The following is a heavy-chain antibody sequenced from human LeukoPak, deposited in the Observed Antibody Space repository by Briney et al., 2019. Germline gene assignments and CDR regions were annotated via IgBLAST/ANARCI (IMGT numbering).Heavy chain of an antibody. V-gene: IGHV4-61*02. D-gene: IGHD6-6*01. Sequence: PSETLSLTCTVSGGSISSGSYYWSWIRQPAGKGLEWIGRIYTSGSTNYNPSLKSRVTISVDTSKNQFSLKLSSVTAADTAVYYCARVTYTVAARYYYYMDVWGKGTTVTVSS. CDR1: GGSISSGSYY. J-gene: IGHJ6*03. CDR3: ARVTYTVAARYYYYMDV. CDR2: IYTSGST.